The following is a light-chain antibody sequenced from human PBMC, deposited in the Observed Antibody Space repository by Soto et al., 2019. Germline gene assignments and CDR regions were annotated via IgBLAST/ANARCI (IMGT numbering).Light chain of an antibody. CDR3: QQRSNWPPGVT. V-gene: IGKV3-11*01. CDR2: DAS. J-gene: IGKJ5*01. CDR1: QSVSSY. Sequence: EIVLTQSPATLSLSPGERATLSCRASQSVSSYLAWYQQKPGQAPRLLIYDASNRATGIPARFSGSRSGTDFTLTISSLEPEDFAVYYCQQRSNWPPGVTFGRGTRLEIK.